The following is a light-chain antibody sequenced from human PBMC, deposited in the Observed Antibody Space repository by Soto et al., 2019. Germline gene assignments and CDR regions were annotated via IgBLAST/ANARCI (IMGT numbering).Light chain of an antibody. CDR1: QSVSSSY. CDR3: QQYKSWPPIT. Sequence: EIVLTQSPGTLSLSPVERATLSCMASQSVSSSYLAWYQQKPGQAPSLLIYGASTRATGVPDRFSGTGSGTEFTLTISSLKSEDYAVYYCQQYKSWPPITFGQGTRLEIK. CDR2: GAS. V-gene: IGKV3-20*01. J-gene: IGKJ5*01.